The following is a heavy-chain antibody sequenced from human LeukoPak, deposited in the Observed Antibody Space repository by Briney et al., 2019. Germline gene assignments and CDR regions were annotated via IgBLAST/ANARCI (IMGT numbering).Heavy chain of an antibody. Sequence: GGSLRLSCAASGFTFSSYWMSWVRQAPGKGLEWVANIKQDGSEKYYVGTVKGRFTISRDNAKNSLYLQMNSLRAEDTAVYYCAREFPPTGDAFDIWGQGTMVTVSS. CDR3: AREFPPTGDAFDI. D-gene: IGHD1-1*01. CDR1: GFTFSSYW. J-gene: IGHJ3*02. V-gene: IGHV3-7*01. CDR2: IKQDGSEK.